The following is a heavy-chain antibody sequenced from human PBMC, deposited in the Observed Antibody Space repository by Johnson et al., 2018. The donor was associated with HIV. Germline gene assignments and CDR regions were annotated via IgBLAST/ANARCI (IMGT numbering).Heavy chain of an antibody. V-gene: IGHV3-64*01. CDR3: ARDGRDLVTRGSFDV. Sequence: MLLVESGGGLVQPGGSLRLSCAASGFTFSSYAMHWVRQAPGKGLEYVSAISSNGGSTYYANSVKGRFTISRDNSKNTLYLQMNSLRPEDTAVYYCARDGRDLVTRGSFDVWDQGTVVTVSS. J-gene: IGHJ3*01. CDR2: ISSNGGST. D-gene: IGHD3-9*01. CDR1: GFTFSSYA.